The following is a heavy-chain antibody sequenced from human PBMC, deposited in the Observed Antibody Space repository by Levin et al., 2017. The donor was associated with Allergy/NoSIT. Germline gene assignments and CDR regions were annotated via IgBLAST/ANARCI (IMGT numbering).Heavy chain of an antibody. CDR1: GFTFSDSH. J-gene: IGHJ4*02. CDR3: ARDLSHTDGAFDY. CDR2: ITHDGTVP. V-gene: IGHV3-21*06. Sequence: GGSLRLSCAASGFTFSDSHMNWVRQAPGKGLEWVSFITHDGTVPVYADSVKGRFTISRDNAKNSLYLQLNSLRAEDTAVYYCARDLSHTDGAFDYWGEGTLVTVSS. D-gene: IGHD4-17*01.